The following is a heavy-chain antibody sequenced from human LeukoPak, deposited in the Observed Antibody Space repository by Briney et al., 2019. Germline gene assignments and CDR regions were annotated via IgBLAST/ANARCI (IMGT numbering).Heavy chain of an antibody. D-gene: IGHD4-17*01. CDR1: GYTFTGYY. Sequence: ASVTVSCKASGYTFTGYYMHWVRQAPGQGLEWMGWMDPNNGVTKYAQKFQDRVTMTRDTSISTAYMELSRLTSDDTATYYCARDPSVKYYMDVWGKGTTVTISS. CDR2: MDPNNGVT. V-gene: IGHV1-2*02. J-gene: IGHJ6*03. CDR3: ARDPSVKYYMDV.